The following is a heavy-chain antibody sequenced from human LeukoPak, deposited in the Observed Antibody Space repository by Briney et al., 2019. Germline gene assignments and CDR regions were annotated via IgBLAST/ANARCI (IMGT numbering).Heavy chain of an antibody. J-gene: IGHJ4*02. V-gene: IGHV4-4*07. D-gene: IGHD3-22*01. Sequence: SETLSLTCAVYGGSFSGYYWSWIRQPPGKGLGWFGRIYTSGSTNYNPSLKSRVTMSVDTSKNQFSLKLSSVTAADTAVYYCAREGYYDSSGYYFIFDYWGQGTLVTVSS. CDR1: GGSFSGYY. CDR2: IYTSGST. CDR3: AREGYYDSSGYYFIFDY.